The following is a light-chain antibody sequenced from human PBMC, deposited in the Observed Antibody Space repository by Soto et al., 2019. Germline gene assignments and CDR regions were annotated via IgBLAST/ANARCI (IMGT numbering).Light chain of an antibody. CDR2: DNS. V-gene: IGLV1-51*01. J-gene: IGLJ2*01. Sequence: QSALTQPPSVSAAPGQKVTISCSGSSSNIGNNYVSWYQQLPGTAPKLLIYDNSKRPSGIPDRFSGSKSGTSATLGITGLQTGDEAYYYCGTWDSSLSAGVFGGGTKLTVL. CDR1: SSNIGNNY. CDR3: GTWDSSLSAGV.